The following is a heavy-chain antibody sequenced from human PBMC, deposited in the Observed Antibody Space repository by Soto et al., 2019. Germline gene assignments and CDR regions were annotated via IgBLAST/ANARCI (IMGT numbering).Heavy chain of an antibody. V-gene: IGHV3-21*01. D-gene: IGHD2-15*01. CDR2: ISSSSSYI. J-gene: IGHJ4*02. CDR1: GFTFSSYS. CDR3: ARDRCSGGSCYFDY. Sequence: EVQLVESGGGLVKPGGSLRLSCAASGFTFSSYSMNWVRQAPGKGLEWVSSISSSSSYIYYADSVKGRFTISRDNAKNSLYLKMNSLRAEDTAVYYCARDRCSGGSCYFDYWGQGTLVTVSS.